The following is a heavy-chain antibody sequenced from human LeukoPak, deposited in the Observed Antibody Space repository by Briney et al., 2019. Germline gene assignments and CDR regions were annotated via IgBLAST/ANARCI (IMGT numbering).Heavy chain of an antibody. CDR3: ASLRGYSGYDRVY. V-gene: IGHV3-30*03. Sequence: PGTSLRLSCGASGFSFSIHAMHWVRRAPGKGLEWVAAISYDGSSKYYADSVKGRFTISRDNSKNTLYLQMNSLRAEDTAVYYCASLRGYSGYDRVYWGQGTLVTVSS. J-gene: IGHJ4*02. D-gene: IGHD5-12*01. CDR1: GFSFSIHA. CDR2: ISYDGSSK.